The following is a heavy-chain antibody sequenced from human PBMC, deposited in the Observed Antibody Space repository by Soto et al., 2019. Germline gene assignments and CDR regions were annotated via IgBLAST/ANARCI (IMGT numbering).Heavy chain of an antibody. Sequence: SETLSLTCSVSGGSISSGGYSWSWIRQPPGKGLEWIGYIYHSGSTYYNPSLKSRVTISVDRSKNQFSLKLSSVTAADTAVYYCARLPYYYDSSGYSSYYYGMDVWGQGTTVTVSS. V-gene: IGHV4-30-2*01. D-gene: IGHD3-22*01. J-gene: IGHJ6*02. CDR2: IYHSGST. CDR1: GGSISSGGYS. CDR3: ARLPYYYDSSGYSSYYYGMDV.